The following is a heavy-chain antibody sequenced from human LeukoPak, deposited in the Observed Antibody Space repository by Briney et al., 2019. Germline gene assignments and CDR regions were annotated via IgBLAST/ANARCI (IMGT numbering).Heavy chain of an antibody. CDR3: ARHAHGAAAGSFDY. CDR2: MYYSGST. J-gene: IGHJ4*02. Sequence: SETLSLTCTVSGGSISSYYWSWIRQPPGKGLEWIGYMYYSGSTNYNPSLKSRVTISLDTSKNQFSLRLSSVTASDTAVYYCARHAHGAAAGSFDYWGQGTLVTVSS. V-gene: IGHV4-59*08. D-gene: IGHD6-13*01. CDR1: GGSISSYY.